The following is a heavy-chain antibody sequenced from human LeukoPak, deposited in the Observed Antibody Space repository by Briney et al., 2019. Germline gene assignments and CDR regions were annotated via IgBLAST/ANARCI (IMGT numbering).Heavy chain of an antibody. V-gene: IGHV3-11*05. Sequence: PGGSLRLSCAASGFTFSDYYMSWIRQAPGKGLEWVSYISSSSSYTNYADSVKGRFTISRDNAKNSLCLQMNSLRAEDTALYYCARGGSRKEVAYWGQGTLVTVSS. CDR1: GFTFSDYY. J-gene: IGHJ4*02. CDR2: ISSSSSYT. D-gene: IGHD3-10*01. CDR3: ARGGSRKEVAY.